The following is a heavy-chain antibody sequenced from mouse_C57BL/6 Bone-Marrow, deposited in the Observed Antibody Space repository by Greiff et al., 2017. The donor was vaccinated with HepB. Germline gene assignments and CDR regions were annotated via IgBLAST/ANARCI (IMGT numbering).Heavy chain of an antibody. V-gene: IGHV1-39*01. Sequence: EVQLQQSGPELVKPGASVKISCKASGYSFTDYNMNWVKQSNGKSLEWIGVINPNYGTTSYNQKFKGKATLTVDKSSSTAYMQLNSLTSEDSAVYYCARVTTVAHYWYFDVWGTGTTVTVSS. J-gene: IGHJ1*03. CDR3: ARVTTVAHYWYFDV. CDR1: GYSFTDYN. CDR2: INPNYGTT. D-gene: IGHD1-1*01.